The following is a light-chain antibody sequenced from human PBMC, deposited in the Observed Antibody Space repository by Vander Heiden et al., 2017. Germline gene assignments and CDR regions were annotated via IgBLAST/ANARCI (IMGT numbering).Light chain of an antibody. J-gene: IGKJ2*01. V-gene: IGKV1-39*01. CDR3: QQSYNNPYT. CDR2: GAS. Sequence: PSFLSASVGDSIINSSRTSQDISSYLSWYQQKPGKAPKLLIYGASILQSGVPSRFSGSGSGTDFTLTISSLQPEDFATYSCQQSYNNPYTFGQGTKLEIK. CDR1: QDISSY.